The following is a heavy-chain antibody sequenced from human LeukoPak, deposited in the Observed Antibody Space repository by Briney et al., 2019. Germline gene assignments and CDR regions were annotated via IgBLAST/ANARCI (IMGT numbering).Heavy chain of an antibody. J-gene: IGHJ4*02. CDR1: GFTLSRYW. D-gene: IGHD3-22*01. V-gene: IGHV3-7*05. Sequence: HPGGSLRLSCAASGFTLSRYWMTWVRQAPGKGLEWVANMNQDGSAKYYVDSVKGRFTISRDNAKNSQYLQMNSLRAEDTAVYYCATDSDRRSDYWGQGTLVTVSS. CDR2: MNQDGSAK. CDR3: ATDSDRRSDY.